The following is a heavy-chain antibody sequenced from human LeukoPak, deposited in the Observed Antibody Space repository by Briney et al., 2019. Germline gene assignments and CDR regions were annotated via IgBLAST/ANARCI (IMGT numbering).Heavy chain of an antibody. CDR2: ISGTGGAT. D-gene: IGHD2-21*01. J-gene: IGHJ5*01. V-gene: IGHV3-23*01. Sequence: PEGSLRLSCVASGFSFGNYAMSWVRQAPGKGLEWVSQISGTGGATWYAGFARDRFTISRDNSKKTLYLQMPGLRVEDTAMYYCVKDPRDTYGTNWFVSWGQGTLLIVSS. CDR3: VKDPRDTYGTNWFVS. CDR1: GFSFGNYA.